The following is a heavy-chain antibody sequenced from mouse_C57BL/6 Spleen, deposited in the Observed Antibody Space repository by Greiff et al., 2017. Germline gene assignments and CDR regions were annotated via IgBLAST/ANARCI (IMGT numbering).Heavy chain of an antibody. CDR3: ARSFITTVVEEAWFAY. J-gene: IGHJ3*01. CDR2: IYPGSGST. CDR1: GYTFTSYW. D-gene: IGHD1-1*01. Sequence: QVHVKQPGAELVKPGASVKMSCKASGYTFTSYWITWVKQRPGQGLEWIGDIYPGSGSTNYNEKFKSKATLTVDTSSSTAYMQLSSLTSEDSAVYYCARSFITTVVEEAWFAYWGQGTLVTVSA. V-gene: IGHV1-55*01.